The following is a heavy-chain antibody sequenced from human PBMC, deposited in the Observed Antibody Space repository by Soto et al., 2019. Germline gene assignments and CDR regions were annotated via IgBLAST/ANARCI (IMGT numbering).Heavy chain of an antibody. CDR2: IIPILGIA. CDR1: GGTFSSYT. CDR3: ARNTNSSSWSFDY. Sequence: SVKVSCKASGGTFSSYTISWVRQAPGQGLEWMGRIIPILGIANYAQKFQGRVTITADKSTSTAYMELSSLRSEDTAVYYCARNTNSSSWSFDYWGQGTLVTVSS. V-gene: IGHV1-69*02. D-gene: IGHD6-13*01. J-gene: IGHJ4*02.